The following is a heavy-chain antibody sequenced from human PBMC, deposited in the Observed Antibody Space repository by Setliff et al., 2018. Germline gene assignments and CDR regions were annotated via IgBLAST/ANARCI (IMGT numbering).Heavy chain of an antibody. CDR1: GGSISNSDYY. V-gene: IGHV4-39*01. J-gene: IGHJ4*02. D-gene: IGHD1-1*01. Sequence: SETLSLPCSVSGGSISNSDYYWGWIRQPPGKGLEWIGRIHYRGTTYSNVSLASRLTISVDTSKNQFSLKLTSVTAADTAVYYCARTGTYRYFDSWGQGTRVTVSS. CDR2: IHYRGTT. CDR3: ARTGTYRYFDS.